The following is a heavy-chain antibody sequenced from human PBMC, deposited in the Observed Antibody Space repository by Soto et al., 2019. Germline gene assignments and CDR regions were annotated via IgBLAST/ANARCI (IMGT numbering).Heavy chain of an antibody. CDR2: ISYDGSNK. D-gene: IGHD3-22*01. Sequence: PGGSLRLSCAASGFTFSSYGMHWVRQAPGKGLEWVAVISYDGSNKYYADSVKGRFTISRDNSKNTLYLQMYSLRAEDTAVYYCAKNYYDSSGYQAPAEYFQHWGQGTLVTVS. V-gene: IGHV3-30*18. CDR3: AKNYYDSSGYQAPAEYFQH. J-gene: IGHJ1*01. CDR1: GFTFSSYG.